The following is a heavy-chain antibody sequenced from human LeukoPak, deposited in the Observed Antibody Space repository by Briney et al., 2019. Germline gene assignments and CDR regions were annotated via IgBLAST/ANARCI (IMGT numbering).Heavy chain of an antibody. Sequence: GGSLRLSCAASGFTSSSYAMSWVRQAPGKGLEWVSALSGSGGSTYYVDSVKGRFTISRDNSKNTLYLQMNSLRAEDTAVYYCVKETIETSSDYWGQGTLVTVSS. V-gene: IGHV3-23*01. D-gene: IGHD1-7*01. CDR1: GFTSSSYA. CDR2: LSGSGGST. J-gene: IGHJ4*02. CDR3: VKETIETSSDY.